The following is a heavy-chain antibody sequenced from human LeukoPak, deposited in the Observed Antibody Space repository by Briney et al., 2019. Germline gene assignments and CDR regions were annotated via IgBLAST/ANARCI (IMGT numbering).Heavy chain of an antibody. Sequence: GGSLRLSCAASGFTFSNYAMSWVRQAPGKGLEWVSVISGSGGSTHYADSVRGRFTISRDNSKNTLYLQMNSLRAEDAAVYYCAKGVDSGGTCYSSIDYWGQGTLVTVSS. CDR2: ISGSGGST. CDR1: GFTFSNYA. J-gene: IGHJ4*02. D-gene: IGHD2-15*01. CDR3: AKGVDSGGTCYSSIDY. V-gene: IGHV3-23*01.